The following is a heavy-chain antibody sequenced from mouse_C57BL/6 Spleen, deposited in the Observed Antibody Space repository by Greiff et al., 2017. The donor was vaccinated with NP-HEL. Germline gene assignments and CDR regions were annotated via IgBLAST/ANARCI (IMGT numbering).Heavy chain of an antibody. D-gene: IGHD2-2*01. J-gene: IGHJ2*01. Sequence: EVHLVESGGGLVQPKGSLKLSCAASGFSFNTYAMNWVRQAPGKGLEWVARIRSKSNNYATYYADSVKDRFTISRDDSESMLYLQMNNLKTEDTAMYYCVRQKVTTGFDYWGQGTTLTVSS. CDR3: VRQKVTTGFDY. CDR2: IRSKSNNYAT. V-gene: IGHV10-1*01. CDR1: GFSFNTYA.